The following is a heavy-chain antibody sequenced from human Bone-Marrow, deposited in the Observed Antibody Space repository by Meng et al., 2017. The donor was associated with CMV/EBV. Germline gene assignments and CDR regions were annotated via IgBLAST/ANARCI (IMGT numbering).Heavy chain of an antibody. CDR1: GGSISSGGYY. Sequence: SETLSLTCTVSGGSISSGGYYWSWIRQHPGKGLEWIGYIYYSGSTYYNPSLKSRVTISVDTSKNQFSLKLSSVTAADTAVYYCARDRYYYYGMDVWGQRTTVTVSS. CDR3: ARDRYYYYGMDV. CDR2: IYYSGST. J-gene: IGHJ6*02. V-gene: IGHV4-31*03.